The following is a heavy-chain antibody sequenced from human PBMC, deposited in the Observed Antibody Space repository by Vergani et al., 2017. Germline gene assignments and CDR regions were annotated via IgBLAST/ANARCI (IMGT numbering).Heavy chain of an antibody. Sequence: QVQLQQWGAGLLTPSETLSLTCAVYGGSFSGYYWCWIRQPPGKGLEWIGEINHSGSTNYNPSLKSRVTISVDTSKNQFSRKLSSVTAADTAVYYCARVHGYSYGYYYYYMDVWGKGTTVTVSS. CDR3: ARVHGYSYGYYYYYMDV. CDR2: INHSGST. V-gene: IGHV4-34*01. CDR1: GGSFSGYY. D-gene: IGHD5-18*01. J-gene: IGHJ6*03.